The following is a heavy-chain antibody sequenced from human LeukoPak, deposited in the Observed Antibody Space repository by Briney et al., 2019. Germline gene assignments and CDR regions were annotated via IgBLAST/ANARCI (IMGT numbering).Heavy chain of an antibody. V-gene: IGHV4-4*07. CDR1: GGSINGYY. CDR2: IDSNGSP. D-gene: IGHD6-19*01. J-gene: IGHJ4*02. CDR3: ARTAHTSGWGSDY. Sequence: SETLSLTCTVSGGSINGYYWNWIRQPAGKGLEWIGRIDSNGSPSHNPSLTSRITMSVDTSKNQFSLKLRSVTAADTAVYFCARTAHTSGWGSDYWGQGTLVTVSS.